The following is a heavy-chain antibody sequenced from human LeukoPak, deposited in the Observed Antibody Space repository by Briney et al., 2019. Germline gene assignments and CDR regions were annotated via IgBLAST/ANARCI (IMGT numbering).Heavy chain of an antibody. CDR2: INHSGST. CDR3: ARASRITIFGVVRRGFWFDP. D-gene: IGHD3-3*01. CDR1: GGSFSGYY. J-gene: IGHJ5*02. V-gene: IGHV4-34*01. Sequence: SETLSLTCAVYGGSFSGYYWNWIRQPPGKGLEWIGEINHSGSTNYNPSLKSRVTISVDTSKNQFSLKLSSVTAADTAVYYCARASRITIFGVVRRGFWFDPWGQGTLVTVSS.